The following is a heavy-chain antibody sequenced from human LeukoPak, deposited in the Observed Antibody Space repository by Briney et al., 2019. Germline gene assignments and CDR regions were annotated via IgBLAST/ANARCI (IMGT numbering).Heavy chain of an antibody. Sequence: PSETLSLTCTVSGGSISSSSYYWGWIRQPPGKGLEWIGSIYYSGSTYYNPSLKSRATISIDTSKNQFSLTLSPVTAADTAIYYCAREYTPYISGWFIDYWGQGTVVTVSS. J-gene: IGHJ4*02. D-gene: IGHD6-19*01. CDR2: IYYSGST. CDR1: GGSISSSSYY. V-gene: IGHV4-39*07. CDR3: AREYTPYISGWFIDY.